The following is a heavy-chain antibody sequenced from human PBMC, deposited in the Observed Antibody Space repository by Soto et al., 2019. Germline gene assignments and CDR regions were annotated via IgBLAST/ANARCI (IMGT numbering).Heavy chain of an antibody. Sequence: PSETLSLTCTVSSDSISIYYWSWIRQPPGKRLEWIGYISYSDSTDYNPSLKSRVTISGDTSKNQFPLKVSSVTAADTAVYYCARGTSWQLPFDYWGQGTLVTVSS. J-gene: IGHJ4*02. CDR3: ARGTSWQLPFDY. CDR2: ISYSDST. D-gene: IGHD6-13*01. V-gene: IGHV4-59*01. CDR1: SDSISIYY.